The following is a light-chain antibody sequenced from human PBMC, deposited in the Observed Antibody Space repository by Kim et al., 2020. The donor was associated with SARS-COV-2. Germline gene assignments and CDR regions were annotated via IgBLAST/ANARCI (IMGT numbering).Light chain of an antibody. J-gene: IGLJ2*01. Sequence: QSALTQSASVSGSPGQPITISCTGSNGDVGDYNYVSWYQQHPGKAPKLMIYDVSKRPSGVSNRFSGSKSGNTASLTISGLQAEDEADYYCSSYASNSLLVFGGGTKVTVL. CDR1: NGDVGDYNY. V-gene: IGLV2-14*03. CDR2: DVS. CDR3: SSYASNSLLV.